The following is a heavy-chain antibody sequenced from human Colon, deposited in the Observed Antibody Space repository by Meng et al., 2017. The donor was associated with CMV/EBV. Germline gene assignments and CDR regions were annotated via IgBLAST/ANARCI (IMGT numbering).Heavy chain of an antibody. V-gene: IGHV3-48*03. CDR2: ISRSATVT. Sequence: GESLKISCAVSGFTLNNFEMNWVRQAPGKGPEWIAYISRSATVTYYADSMEGRFTVSRDNSKKMLYLQMSSLRAEDTAVYYCVSAIVVQFLIPHYYGMDVWGQGTSVTVSS. D-gene: IGHD1-1*01. J-gene: IGHJ6*02. CDR1: GFTLNNFE. CDR3: VSAIVVQFLIPHYYGMDV.